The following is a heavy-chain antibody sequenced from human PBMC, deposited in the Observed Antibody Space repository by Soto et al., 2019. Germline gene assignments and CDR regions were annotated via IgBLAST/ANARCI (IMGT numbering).Heavy chain of an antibody. V-gene: IGHV3-23*01. CDR2: ISGSGGST. J-gene: IGHJ3*02. CDR1: GFTFSSYA. D-gene: IGHD3-22*01. CDR3: AKDQISPTYYYDSSGPFDI. Sequence: GGSLRLSCAASGFTFSSYAMSWVRQAPGKGLEWVSAISGSGGSTYYADSVKGRFTISRDNSKNTLYLQMNSLRAEDTAVYYCAKDQISPTYYYDSSGPFDIWGQGTMVTVSS.